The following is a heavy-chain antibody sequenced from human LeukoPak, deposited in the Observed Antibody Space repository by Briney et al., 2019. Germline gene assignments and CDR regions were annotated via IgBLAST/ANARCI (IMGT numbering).Heavy chain of an antibody. CDR1: GFTFSSYS. V-gene: IGHV3-21*01. Sequence: GGSLRLSCAASGFTFSSYSMNWVRQAPGKGLEWVSSISSSSSYIYYADSVKGRFTISRDNAKNSLYLQMNSLRAEDTAVYYCARPHIGIAVGGRYFDYWGQGTLVTVSS. CDR2: ISSSSSYI. J-gene: IGHJ4*02. CDR3: ARPHIGIAVGGRYFDY. D-gene: IGHD6-19*01.